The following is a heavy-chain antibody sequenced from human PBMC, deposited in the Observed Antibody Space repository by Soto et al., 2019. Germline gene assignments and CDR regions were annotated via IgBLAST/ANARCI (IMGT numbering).Heavy chain of an antibody. CDR2: VSYEETKK. V-gene: IGHV3-30*18. CDR3: AKDRRDGDFMHILVVDF. Sequence: QVQLVESGGGVVQPGGSLRASCAPSGFSLSSYAMHWVRQAPGTGLEWVALVSYEETKKYYAESVMGGFTISRDTSKNTLLLQMNNLRVEDTAVYYCAKDRRDGDFMHILVVDFWGQGALVTVSS. J-gene: IGHJ4*02. CDR1: GFSLSSYA. D-gene: IGHD2-15*01.